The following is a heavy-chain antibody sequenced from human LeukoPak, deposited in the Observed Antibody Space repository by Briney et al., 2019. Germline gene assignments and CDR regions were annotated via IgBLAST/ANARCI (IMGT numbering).Heavy chain of an antibody. Sequence: SQTLSLTCTVSGGSISNGNYYWSWIRQHPVKGLEWIAYIYYSGSTYYNPSLKSRVTISVDTSKNQFSLKVRSVTAADTAVYYCARAAYSSGWYAPTYFDYWGQGTLVTVSS. D-gene: IGHD6-19*01. CDR2: IYYSGST. CDR3: ARAAYSSGWYAPTYFDY. J-gene: IGHJ4*02. V-gene: IGHV4-31*03. CDR1: GGSISNGNYY.